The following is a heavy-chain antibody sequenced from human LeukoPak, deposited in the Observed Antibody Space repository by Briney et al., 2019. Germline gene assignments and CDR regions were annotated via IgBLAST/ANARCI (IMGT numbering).Heavy chain of an antibody. CDR3: AKGQVRYGDYLPFGDY. CDR1: GFTVSSNY. D-gene: IGHD4-17*01. J-gene: IGHJ4*02. Sequence: GGSLRLSCAASGFTVSSNYMSWVRQAPGKGLEWVSVIYSGGSTYYADSVKGRFTISRDNSKNTLYLQMNSLRAEDTAVYYCAKGQVRYGDYLPFGDYWGQGTLVTVSS. V-gene: IGHV3-66*01. CDR2: IYSGGST.